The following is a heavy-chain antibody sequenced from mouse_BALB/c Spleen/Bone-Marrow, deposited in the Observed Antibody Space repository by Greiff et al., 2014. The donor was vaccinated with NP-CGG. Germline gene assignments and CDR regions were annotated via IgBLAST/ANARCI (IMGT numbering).Heavy chain of an antibody. D-gene: IGHD2-4*01. CDR1: GFTFSNYG. Sequence: EVMLVESGGGLVQPGGSLRLSCAASGFTFSNYGMSWVRQTPDKRLDFVATINTNGGATYYPDSVKGRFTISRDNAKNTLYLQMSSLNSEDTAMYYGARGVDFVSGFAYWGQGTLVAVSA. V-gene: IGHV5-6-3*01. J-gene: IGHJ3*01. CDR3: ARGVDFVSGFAY. CDR2: INTNGGAT.